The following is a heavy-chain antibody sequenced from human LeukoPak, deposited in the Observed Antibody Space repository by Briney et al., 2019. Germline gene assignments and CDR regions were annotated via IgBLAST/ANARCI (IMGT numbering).Heavy chain of an antibody. V-gene: IGHV4-59*03. CDR1: GCSISGYY. Sequence: SETLSLTCTVPGCSISGYYWSWIPQTPAKVLERIRYMLYNQSVKYNPSLESQLTITDDKSNNQFSLILPSVTSPDTAVYYCGTSLGFFPRFDPWGQGILVTVSS. D-gene: IGHD2/OR15-2a*01. J-gene: IGHJ5*02. CDR3: GTSLGFFPRFDP. CDR2: MLYNQSV.